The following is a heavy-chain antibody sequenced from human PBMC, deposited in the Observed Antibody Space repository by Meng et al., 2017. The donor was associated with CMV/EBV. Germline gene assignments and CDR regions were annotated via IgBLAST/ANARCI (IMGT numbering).Heavy chain of an antibody. V-gene: IGHV1-18*01. J-gene: IGHJ6*02. Sequence: ASVKVSCKASGYTFSTYGISWVRQAPGQGLEWMGWISGYNANTAYAQRFQGRVTMSTDTSTSRVYMDLRSLRSNDTAVYYCARASGPAAKYGMDVWGQGTTVTVSS. CDR1: GYTFSTYG. CDR3: ARASGPAAKYGMDV. D-gene: IGHD1-1*01. CDR2: ISGYNANT.